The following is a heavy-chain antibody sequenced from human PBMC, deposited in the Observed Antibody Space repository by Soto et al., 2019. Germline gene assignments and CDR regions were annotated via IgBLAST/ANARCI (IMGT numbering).Heavy chain of an antibody. CDR2: INYSGTT. CDR3: AREGYNFGPFDY. J-gene: IGHJ4*02. D-gene: IGHD5-18*01. Sequence: SETLSVTSTVAGGYISSSRCHWGWLHKPPGKGLEWIATINYSGTTNYNPSLKSRVTISMDTSKNQFALKFNSVTAADTAVYYCAREGYNFGPFDYWGRGALVTVSS. CDR1: GGYISSSRCH. V-gene: IGHV4-39*06.